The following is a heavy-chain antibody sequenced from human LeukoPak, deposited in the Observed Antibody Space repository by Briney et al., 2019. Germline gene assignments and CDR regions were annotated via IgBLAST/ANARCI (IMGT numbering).Heavy chain of an antibody. J-gene: IGHJ4*02. D-gene: IGHD1-26*01. CDR3: ARDWGTLIVGATAFDY. CDR1: GGSIISTTYY. CDR2: IYYSGGT. V-gene: IGHV4-39*07. Sequence: SETLSLTCTVSGGSIISTTYYWGWIRQPPGKGLEWIATIYYSGGTYYNPSLKSRVTISVDTSKNQFSLKLSSVTAADTAVYYCARDWGTLIVGATAFDYWGQGTLVTVSS.